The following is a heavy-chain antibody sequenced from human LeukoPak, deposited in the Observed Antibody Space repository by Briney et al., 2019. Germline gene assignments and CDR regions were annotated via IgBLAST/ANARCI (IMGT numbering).Heavy chain of an antibody. CDR1: GFTFDDYA. CDR3: AKGNYYDSSGYYSN. V-gene: IGHV3-9*01. J-gene: IGHJ4*02. CDR2: ISWNSGSI. Sequence: GGSLRLSCAASGFTFDDYAMHWVRQAPGKGLEWVSGISWNSGSIGYADSVKGRFTISRDNAKNSLYLQMNSLRAEDTALYYCAKGNYYDSSGYYSNWGQGTLVTVSS. D-gene: IGHD3-22*01.